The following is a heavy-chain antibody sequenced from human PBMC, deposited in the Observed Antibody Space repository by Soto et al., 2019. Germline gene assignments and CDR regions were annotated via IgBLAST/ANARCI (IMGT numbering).Heavy chain of an antibody. CDR1: GFTFSSYE. J-gene: IGHJ6*02. CDR2: IGTSGTTI. Sequence: GGSLRLSCAVSGFTFSSYEMNWVRQAPGKGLEWVSYIGTSGTTIYYADSVRGRFTISRDNAKNSLYLQMNSLRAEDTAVYYCARDPAIYSGNFDYGLDVWRQGTTVTVSS. V-gene: IGHV3-48*03. D-gene: IGHD4-4*01. CDR3: ARDPAIYSGNFDYGLDV.